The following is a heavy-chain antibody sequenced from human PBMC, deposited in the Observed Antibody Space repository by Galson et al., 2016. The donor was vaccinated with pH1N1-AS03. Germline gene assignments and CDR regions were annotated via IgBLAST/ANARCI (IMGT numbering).Heavy chain of an antibody. CDR1: GGSISRTSYY. CDR3: ARDRLAAAFSFDY. D-gene: IGHD6-13*01. V-gene: IGHV4-39*07. Sequence: ETLSLTCTVSGGSISRTSYYWGWIRQPPGKGLEWIGSIYYSGSTYYNPSLKSRVTISVDTSKNQFSLKLSSVTAADTAVYYCARDRLAAAFSFDYWGQGILVTVSS. CDR2: IYYSGST. J-gene: IGHJ4*02.